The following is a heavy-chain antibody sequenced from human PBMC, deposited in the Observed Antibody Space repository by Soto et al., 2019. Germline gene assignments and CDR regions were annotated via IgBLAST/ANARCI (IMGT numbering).Heavy chain of an antibody. D-gene: IGHD1-26*01. J-gene: IGHJ4*02. V-gene: IGHV3-30*18. CDR3: AKSKWELLSVDY. Sequence: GGSLRLSCAASGFTFSSYGMHWVRQAPGKGLEWVAVISYDGSNKYYADSVKGRFTISRDNSKNTLYLQMNSLRAEDTAVYYCAKSKWELLSVDYWGQGTLVTVSS. CDR2: ISYDGSNK. CDR1: GFTFSSYG.